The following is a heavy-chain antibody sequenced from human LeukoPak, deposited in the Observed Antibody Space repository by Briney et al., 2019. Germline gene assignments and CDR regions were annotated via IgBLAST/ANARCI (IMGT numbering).Heavy chain of an antibody. J-gene: IGHJ4*02. D-gene: IGHD1-26*01. CDR2: ISYDGSSK. V-gene: IGHV3-30*18. Sequence: GRSLRLSCAASGFTFSSYGMHWVRQAPGKGLEGVAVISYDGSSKYYADSVKGRFTISRDNSKNTLYLQMNSLRAEDTAVYYCAKDDLMGGARGDYWGQGTPVTVSS. CDR3: AKDDLMGGARGDY. CDR1: GFTFSSYG.